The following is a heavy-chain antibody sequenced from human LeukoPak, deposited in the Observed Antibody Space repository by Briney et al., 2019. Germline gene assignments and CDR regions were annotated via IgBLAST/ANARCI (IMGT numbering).Heavy chain of an antibody. J-gene: IGHJ3*02. CDR2: IKQGGSEK. V-gene: IGHV3-7*01. CDR3: ARGGSSDWYENAFDI. Sequence: GGSLRLSCAASGFTFSSYWMSWVRQAPGKGLEWVANIKQGGSEKYYVDSVKGRFTISRDNAKNSLYLHMNSLRAEDTAVYYCARGGSSDWYENAFDIWGQGTMVTVSS. D-gene: IGHD6-19*01. CDR1: GFTFSSYW.